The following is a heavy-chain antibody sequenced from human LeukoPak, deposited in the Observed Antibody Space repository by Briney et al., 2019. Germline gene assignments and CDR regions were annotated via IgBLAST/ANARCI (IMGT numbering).Heavy chain of an antibody. CDR2: ISAYNGNT. CDR1: GYTFTSYG. Sequence: ASVKVSCKASGYTFTSYGISWVRQAPGQGLEWMGWISAYNGNTNYAQKLQGRVTMTTDTSTSTAYMELRSLRSDDTAMYYCARDFRDCSSTSCYSYGMDVWGQGTTVTVSS. V-gene: IGHV1-18*01. CDR3: ARDFRDCSSTSCYSYGMDV. J-gene: IGHJ6*02. D-gene: IGHD2-2*01.